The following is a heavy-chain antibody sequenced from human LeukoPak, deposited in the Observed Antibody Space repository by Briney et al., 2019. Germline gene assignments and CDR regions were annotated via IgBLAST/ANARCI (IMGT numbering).Heavy chain of an antibody. J-gene: IGHJ3*02. CDR1: GGSFSGYY. CDR3: ARDTSGNDAFDI. CDR2: INHSGST. V-gene: IGHV4-34*01. Sequence: SETLSLTCAVSGGSFSGYYWSWIRQPPGKGLEWIGEINHSGSTNYNPSLKSRVTISVDTSKNQFSLKLSSVTAADTAVYYCARDTSGNDAFDIWGQGTMDTVSS. D-gene: IGHD3-22*01.